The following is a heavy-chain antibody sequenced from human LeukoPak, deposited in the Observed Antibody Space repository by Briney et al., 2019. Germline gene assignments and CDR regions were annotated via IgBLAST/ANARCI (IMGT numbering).Heavy chain of an antibody. V-gene: IGHV3-23*01. CDR3: AKVGFVAKWYFDS. J-gene: IGHJ4*02. CDR1: ALXFSNHA. D-gene: IGHD3-3*01. CDR2: ISRDSTLT. Sequence: GGSRRLSCAASALXFSNHAIVWVRQVPRKGLEWLSIISRDSTLTYYADSVKGSFAISRDKTRNNLYLSMMGLAADDTYFYYCAKVGFVAKWYFDSWGQGALVTVSS.